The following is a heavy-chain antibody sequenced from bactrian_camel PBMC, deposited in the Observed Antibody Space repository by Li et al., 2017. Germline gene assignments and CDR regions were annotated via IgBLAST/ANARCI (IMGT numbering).Heavy chain of an antibody. D-gene: IGHD6*01. CDR2: IYGDAGST. CDR3: AASNGGTWIWYAQSKYQH. J-gene: IGHJ4*01. V-gene: IGHV3S59*01. Sequence: VQLVESGGDSVQAGESLTLSCAVTGYLYNSYCMGWFRQVPGNEREGLATIYGDAGSTYYADSVKGRFTISQDNAKKTLYLQMNNLKPEDTATYYCAASNGGTWIWYAQSKYQHWGQGTQVTVS. CDR1: GYLYNSYC.